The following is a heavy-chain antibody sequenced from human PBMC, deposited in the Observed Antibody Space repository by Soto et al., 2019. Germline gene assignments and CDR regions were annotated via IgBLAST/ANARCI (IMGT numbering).Heavy chain of an antibody. J-gene: IGHJ5*02. CDR3: ARPSPSGYDREEWFDP. D-gene: IGHD5-12*01. Sequence: ASVKVSCKASGYTFTGYYMHWVRQAPGQGLEWMGWINPNSGGTNYAQKFRGRVTMTRDTSISTAYMELSRLRSDDTAVYYCARPSPSGYDREEWFDPWGQGTLVTVSS. CDR2: INPNSGGT. CDR1: GYTFTGYY. V-gene: IGHV1-2*02.